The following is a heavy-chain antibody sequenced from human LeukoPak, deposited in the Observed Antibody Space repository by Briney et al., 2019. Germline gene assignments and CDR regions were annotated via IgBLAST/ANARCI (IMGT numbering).Heavy chain of an antibody. V-gene: IGHV4-61*02. Sequence: PSQTLSLTCTVSGGSISSGSYYWSWIRQPAGKGLEWIGRIYTSGSTNYNPSLQGRVTISVDTSKNQFPLKLSSVTAADTAVYYCARDRVVVVPTAQYFDYWGQGTLVTVAS. CDR2: IYTSGST. CDR3: ARDRVVVVPTAQYFDY. CDR1: GGSISSGSYY. J-gene: IGHJ4*02. D-gene: IGHD2-2*01.